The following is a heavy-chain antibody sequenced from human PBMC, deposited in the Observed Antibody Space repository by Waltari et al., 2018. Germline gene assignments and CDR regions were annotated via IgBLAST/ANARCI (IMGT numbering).Heavy chain of an antibody. CDR1: GGPFHYYD. CDR2: ISFDSNNK. Sequence: QVDLVESGGGVVQPGRSLRLSCSADGGPFHYYDMHWVRQARGKGLEWVAAISFDSNNKYYTDSVKGRFTISRDNSKNMLYLEMNSLGTEDTALYYCASVADTGYKTNWGQGTLVTVSS. CDR3: ASVADTGYKTN. D-gene: IGHD5-12*01. J-gene: IGHJ4*02. V-gene: IGHV3-30-3*01.